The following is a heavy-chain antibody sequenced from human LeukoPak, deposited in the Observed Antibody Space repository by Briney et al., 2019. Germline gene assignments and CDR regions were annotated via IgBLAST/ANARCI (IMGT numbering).Heavy chain of an antibody. CDR2: ISRDETTK. CDR1: GFPFSDYG. J-gene: IGHJ4*02. V-gene: IGHV3-30*18. CDR3: TKDDNYRSSGRNY. Sequence: GGSLRLSCAASGFPFSDYGIHWVRQAPGKGLKGLPFISRDETTKNYADSVKGRFTISRDNSKNTLFLQMNNLRAEDTAVYYCTKDDNYRSSGRNYWGQGTLVTVSS. D-gene: IGHD3-10*01.